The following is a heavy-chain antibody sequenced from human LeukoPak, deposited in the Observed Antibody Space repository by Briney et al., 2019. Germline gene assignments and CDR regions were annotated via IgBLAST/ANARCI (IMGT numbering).Heavy chain of an antibody. Sequence: GASVKVSCKASGYTFTSYYMHWVRQAPGQGLEWMGIINPSGGSTSYAQKFQGRVTMTRDTSTSTVYMELSSLRSEDTAVYYCASPRTGDYYDSSGYSGLQHWGQGTLVTVSS. CDR1: GYTFTSYY. CDR3: ASPRTGDYYDSSGYSGLQH. CDR2: INPSGGST. J-gene: IGHJ1*01. D-gene: IGHD3-22*01. V-gene: IGHV1-46*01.